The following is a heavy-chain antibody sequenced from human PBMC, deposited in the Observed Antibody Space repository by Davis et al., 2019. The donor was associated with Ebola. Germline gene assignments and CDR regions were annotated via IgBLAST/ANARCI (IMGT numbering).Heavy chain of an antibody. Sequence: MPSETLSLTCTVSGGSISSYYWSWIRQPPGKGLEWIGEINHSGSTNYNPSLKSRVTISVDTSKNQFSLKLRSVTAADTAVYYCARGRGNWSGWFDPWGQGTLVTVSS. J-gene: IGHJ5*02. D-gene: IGHD1-1*01. CDR3: ARGRGNWSGWFDP. CDR2: INHSGST. CDR1: GGSISSYY. V-gene: IGHV4-34*01.